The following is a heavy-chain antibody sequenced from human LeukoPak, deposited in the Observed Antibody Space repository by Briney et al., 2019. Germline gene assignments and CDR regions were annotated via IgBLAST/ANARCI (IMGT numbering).Heavy chain of an antibody. CDR1: GFTFSSYA. J-gene: IGHJ4*02. V-gene: IGHV3-23*01. CDR3: ATRPPNYYDSSGYYAN. CDR2: ISGSGGST. Sequence: GGSLRLSCAASGFTFSSYAMSWVRQAPGKGLEWVSAISGSGGSTYYTDSVKGRFIISRDNSKNTLYLQMNSLRAEDTAVYYCATRPPNYYDSSGYYANWGQGTLVTVSS. D-gene: IGHD3-22*01.